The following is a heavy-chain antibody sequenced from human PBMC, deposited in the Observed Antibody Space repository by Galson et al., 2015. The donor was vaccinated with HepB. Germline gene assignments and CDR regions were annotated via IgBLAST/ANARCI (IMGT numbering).Heavy chain of an antibody. CDR2: ISYDGSNK. CDR3: ARPRAKLLTNDAFDI. CDR1: GFTFSSYA. V-gene: IGHV3-30-3*01. D-gene: IGHD2-2*01. J-gene: IGHJ3*02. Sequence: SLRLSCAASGFTFSSYAMHWVRQAPGKGLEWVAVISYDGSNKYYADSVKGRFTISRDNSKNTLYLQMNSLRAEDTAVYYCARPRAKLLTNDAFDIWGQGTMVTVSS.